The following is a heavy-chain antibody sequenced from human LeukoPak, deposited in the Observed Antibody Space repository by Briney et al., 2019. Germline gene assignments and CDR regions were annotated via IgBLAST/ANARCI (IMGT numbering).Heavy chain of an antibody. Sequence: GGSLRLSCAASGFTFSSYAMHWVRQAPGKGLEWVAVISYDGSNKYYADSVKGRFTISRDNSKNTLYLQMNSLRAEDTAVYYCASEYYSNYGFALDSTDYWGQGTLVTVSS. CDR2: ISYDGSNK. CDR3: ASEYYSNYGFALDSTDY. V-gene: IGHV3-30-3*01. J-gene: IGHJ4*02. D-gene: IGHD4-11*01. CDR1: GFTFSSYA.